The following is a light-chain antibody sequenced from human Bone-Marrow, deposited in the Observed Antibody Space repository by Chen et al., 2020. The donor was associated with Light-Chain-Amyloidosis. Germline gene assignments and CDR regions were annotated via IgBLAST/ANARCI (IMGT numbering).Light chain of an antibody. CDR2: DDS. V-gene: IGLV3-21*02. Sequence: SYVLTQPSSVSAAPGQTATIACGGNNIGSTSVHWYQQTPGQAPLLVVYDDSARPSGIPERLSGSNSGKTATLTISRVEAGDEADYYCQVWDRSSDRPVFGGGTKLTVL. J-gene: IGLJ3*02. CDR3: QVWDRSSDRPV. CDR1: NIGSTS.